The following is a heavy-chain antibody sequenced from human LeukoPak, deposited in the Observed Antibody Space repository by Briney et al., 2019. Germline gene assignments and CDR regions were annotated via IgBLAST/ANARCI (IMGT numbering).Heavy chain of an antibody. CDR2: ISGSGGST. D-gene: IGHD2-2*02. Sequence: AGGSLRLSCAASGFTFSSYAMSWARQARGKGLEWVSSISGSGGSTYYADSVKGRFTISRDSSKNTLYLQMNSLRAEDTAVYYCAKDYCSSTSCYSYYYYGMDVWGQGTTVTVSS. J-gene: IGHJ6*02. V-gene: IGHV3-23*01. CDR1: GFTFSSYA. CDR3: AKDYCSSTSCYSYYYYGMDV.